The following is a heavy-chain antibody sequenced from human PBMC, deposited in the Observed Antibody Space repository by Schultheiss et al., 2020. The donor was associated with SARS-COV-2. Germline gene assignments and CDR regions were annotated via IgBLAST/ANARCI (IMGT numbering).Heavy chain of an antibody. CDR3: AKGSSRGIFGVVTLYYFDY. D-gene: IGHD3-3*01. Sequence: GGSLRLSCAASGFTFSSYAMHWVRQAPGKGLEWVAVISYDGSNKYYADSVKGRFTISRDNSKNTLYLQMNSLRAEDTAVYYCAKGSSRGIFGVVTLYYFDYWGQGTLVTVSS. V-gene: IGHV3-30*07. J-gene: IGHJ4*02. CDR1: GFTFSSYA. CDR2: ISYDGSNK.